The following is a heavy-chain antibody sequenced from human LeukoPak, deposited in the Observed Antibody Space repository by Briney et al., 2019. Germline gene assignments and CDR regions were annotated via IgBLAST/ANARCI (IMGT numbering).Heavy chain of an antibody. CDR2: ISWNSGTI. CDR3: ARDRGRWLQSWGGDAFDI. CDR1: GFTFDDYA. V-gene: IGHV3-9*01. Sequence: GGSLRPSCAASGFTFDDYAMHWVRQAPGKGLEWVSGISWNSGTIGYADSVKGRFTISRDNAKNSLYLQMNSLRAEDTAVYFCARDRGRWLQSWGGDAFDIWGQGTMVTVSS. J-gene: IGHJ3*02. D-gene: IGHD5-24*01.